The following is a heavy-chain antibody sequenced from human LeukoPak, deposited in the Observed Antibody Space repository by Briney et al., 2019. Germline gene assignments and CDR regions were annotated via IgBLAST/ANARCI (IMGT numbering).Heavy chain of an antibody. CDR3: ARVIGWDEPFDI. CDR2: ISSSGSTI. Sequence: GGSLRLSCAASGFTFSSYEMNWVRQAPGKGLEWVSYISSSGSTIYYADSVKGRFTISRDNAKNTLYLQMNSLRAEDTAVYYCARVIGWDEPFDIWGQGTMVTVSS. D-gene: IGHD1-26*01. CDR1: GFTFSSYE. V-gene: IGHV3-48*03. J-gene: IGHJ3*02.